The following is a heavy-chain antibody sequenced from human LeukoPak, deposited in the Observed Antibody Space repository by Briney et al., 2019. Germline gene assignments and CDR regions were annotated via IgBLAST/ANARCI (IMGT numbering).Heavy chain of an antibody. D-gene: IGHD3-10*01. V-gene: IGHV1-2*04. CDR2: INPNSGGT. J-gene: IGHJ4*02. CDR1: GCTFTGYY. CDR3: ARVRAGTYYGSTYYFDY. Sequence: ASVKVSCKASGCTFTGYYMHWVRQAPGQGLEWMGWINPNSGGTNYAQKFQGWVTMTRDTSISTAYMELSRLRSDDTAVYYCARVRAGTYYGSTYYFDYWGQGTLVTVSS.